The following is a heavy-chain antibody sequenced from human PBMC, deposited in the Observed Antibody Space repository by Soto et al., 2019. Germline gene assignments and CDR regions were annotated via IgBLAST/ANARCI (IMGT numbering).Heavy chain of an antibody. D-gene: IGHD2-8*01. CDR1: GDSITSGDYY. CDR2: IYYSGNT. V-gene: IGHV4-30-4*01. J-gene: IGHJ4*02. Sequence: VQLQESGPGLVKPSQTLSLTCTVSGDSITSGDYYWSWIRQPPGKGLGWIGYIYYSGNTNYNPSLKSRVIMSVDTSKNQFSLKLTSVTAADTAVYYCASFVGLLWGGVSPAESWGSYYFDNWGQGTLVTVSS. CDR3: ASFVGLLWGGVSPAESWGSYYFDN.